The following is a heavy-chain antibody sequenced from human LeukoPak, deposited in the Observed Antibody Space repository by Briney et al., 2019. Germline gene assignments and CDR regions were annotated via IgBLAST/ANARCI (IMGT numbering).Heavy chain of an antibody. Sequence: SETLSLTCTVSGGSISSGSYYWSCIRQPAGKGLEWIGRIYTSGSTNYNPSLKSRVTISVDTSKNQFSLKLSSVTAADTAVYYCARDSDAFDIWGQGTMVTVSS. CDR2: IYTSGST. CDR3: ARDSDAFDI. V-gene: IGHV4-61*02. CDR1: GGSISSGSYY. J-gene: IGHJ3*02.